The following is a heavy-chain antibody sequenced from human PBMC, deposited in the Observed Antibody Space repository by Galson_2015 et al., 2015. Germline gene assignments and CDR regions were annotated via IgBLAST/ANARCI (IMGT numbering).Heavy chain of an antibody. Sequence: ETLSLTCTVSGGSISSSSYYWGWIRQPPGKGLEWIGSIYYSGSTYYNPSLKSRVTISVDTSKNQFSLKLSSVTAADTAVYYCARHTGTIPVAPTQKRGHGAFDIWGQGAMVTVSS. D-gene: IGHD1-7*01. J-gene: IGHJ3*02. CDR3: ARHTGTIPVAPTQKRGHGAFDI. V-gene: IGHV4-39*01. CDR2: IYYSGST. CDR1: GGSISSSSYY.